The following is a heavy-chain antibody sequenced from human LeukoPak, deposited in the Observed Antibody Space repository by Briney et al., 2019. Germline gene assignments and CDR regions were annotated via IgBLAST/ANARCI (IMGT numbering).Heavy chain of an antibody. Sequence: GASVKVSCKASGYTFSSHYMHWVRQAPGQGLEWMGWINPNSGGTNYAQKFQGRVTMTRDTSISTAYMELSRLRSDDTAVYYCATVLPETYSSSWYGIDYWGQGTLVTVSS. J-gene: IGHJ4*02. CDR3: ATVLPETYSSSWYGIDY. CDR2: INPNSGGT. CDR1: GYTFSSHY. V-gene: IGHV1-2*02. D-gene: IGHD6-13*01.